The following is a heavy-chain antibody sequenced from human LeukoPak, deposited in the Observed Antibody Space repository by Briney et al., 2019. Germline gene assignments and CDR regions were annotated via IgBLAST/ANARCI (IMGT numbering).Heavy chain of an antibody. CDR2: ISYDGSNK. Sequence: GGSLRLSCAASGFTFSSSGMHWVRQAPGKGLEWVAVISYDGSNKYYADSVKGRFTFSRDNSKNTLYLQMNSLRAEDTAVYYCAKGEAAFRAYYFDYWGQGTLVTVSS. D-gene: IGHD1-26*01. V-gene: IGHV3-30*18. J-gene: IGHJ4*02. CDR3: AKGEAAFRAYYFDY. CDR1: GFTFSSSG.